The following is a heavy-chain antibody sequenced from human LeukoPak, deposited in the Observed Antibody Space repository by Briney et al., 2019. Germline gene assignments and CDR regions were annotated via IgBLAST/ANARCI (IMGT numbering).Heavy chain of an antibody. J-gene: IGHJ4*02. D-gene: IGHD3-22*01. CDR2: IYTSGST. Sequence: SETLSLTCTVSGGSISSYYWSWIRQPAGKGLEWIERIYTSGSTNYNPSLKSRVTMSVDTSKNQFSLKLSSVTAADTAVYYCARDFISYYYDSSGYHTVGFDYWGQGTLVTVSS. CDR1: GGSISSYY. CDR3: ARDFISYYYDSSGYHTVGFDY. V-gene: IGHV4-4*07.